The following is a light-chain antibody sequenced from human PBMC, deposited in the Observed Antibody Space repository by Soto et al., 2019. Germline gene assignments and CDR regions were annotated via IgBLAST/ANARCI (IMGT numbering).Light chain of an antibody. CDR2: GAS. Sequence: EIVLTQSPGTLSLSPGERATLSCRASQSVSSNYLAWYQQKPGQAPRPLIYGASRRATGIPDRFSGSGAGTDFTTTISRLESEDFAVYYCQQYGSSPWTFGQGTKVEIK. V-gene: IGKV3-20*01. J-gene: IGKJ1*01. CDR3: QQYGSSPWT. CDR1: QSVSSNY.